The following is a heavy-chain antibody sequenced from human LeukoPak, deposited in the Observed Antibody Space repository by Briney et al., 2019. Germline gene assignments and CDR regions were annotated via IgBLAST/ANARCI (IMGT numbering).Heavy chain of an antibody. CDR1: GYAITSYH. CDR3: AREAFAAGKNFDY. Sequence: ASVKVSCKASGYAITSYHMHWVRQAPGQGLEWMGTIHPNDYTTTYAQKFQGRVTMTRDASTSTVYMDLSSLRSEDTAVYYCAREAFAAGKNFDYWGQGTQVTVSS. CDR2: IHPNDYTT. V-gene: IGHV1-46*01. D-gene: IGHD3-10*01. J-gene: IGHJ4*02.